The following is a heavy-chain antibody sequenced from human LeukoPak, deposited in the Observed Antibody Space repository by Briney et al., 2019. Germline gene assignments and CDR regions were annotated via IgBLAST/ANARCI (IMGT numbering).Heavy chain of an antibody. J-gene: IGHJ4*02. CDR2: IYYSGST. CDR1: GGSISSGGYY. V-gene: IGHV4-31*03. D-gene: IGHD3-22*01. CDR3: ARVDTYYYDSSGHGEVFNY. Sequence: SQTLSLTCTVSGGSISSGGYYWSWVRQHPGKGLEWIGYIYYSGSTYYNPSLKSRVTISVDTSKNQFSLKLSSVTAADTAVYYCARVDTYYYDSSGHGEVFNYWGQGTLVTVSS.